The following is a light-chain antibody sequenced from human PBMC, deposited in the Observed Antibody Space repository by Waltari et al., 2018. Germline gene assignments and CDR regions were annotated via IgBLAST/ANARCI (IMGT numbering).Light chain of an antibody. J-gene: IGLJ2*01. CDR3: ASYTTTRTVV. Sequence: QSALTQPASVSGSPGQSITISCTGTSSDIGGYNYVSWYQPHPGKAPNLMIFDVARWPSGVSNRFSGSKSGNTASLTISGLQAEDEADYYCASYTTTRTVVFGGGTKVTVL. V-gene: IGLV2-14*01. CDR1: SSDIGGYNY. CDR2: DVA.